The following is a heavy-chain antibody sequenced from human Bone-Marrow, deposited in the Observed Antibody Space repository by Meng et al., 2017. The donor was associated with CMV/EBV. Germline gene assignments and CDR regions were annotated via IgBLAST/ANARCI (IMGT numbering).Heavy chain of an antibody. Sequence: ASVKVSCKASGYTLTGYYMHWVRQAPGQGLEWMGWINPNSGGTNYAQKFQGRVTMTRDTSISTAYMELSRLRSDDTAVYYCARGRLIAARRANWFDPWGQGTLVTVSS. CDR1: GYTLTGYY. J-gene: IGHJ5*02. CDR2: INPNSGGT. V-gene: IGHV1-2*02. D-gene: IGHD6-6*01. CDR3: ARGRLIAARRANWFDP.